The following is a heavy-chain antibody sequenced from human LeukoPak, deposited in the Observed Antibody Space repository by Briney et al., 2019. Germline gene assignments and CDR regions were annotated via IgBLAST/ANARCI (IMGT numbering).Heavy chain of an antibody. CDR2: IYTSGST. Sequence: PSETLSLTCTVSGGSISYFYWSWIRQPAGKGLEWIGRIYTSGSTNYNPSLKSRVTMSVDTSKKQFSLKLSSVTAADTAVYYCAATLYGGNSGYYFDYWGQGTLVTVSS. CDR1: GGSISYFY. CDR3: AATLYGGNSGYYFDY. J-gene: IGHJ4*02. V-gene: IGHV4-4*07. D-gene: IGHD4-23*01.